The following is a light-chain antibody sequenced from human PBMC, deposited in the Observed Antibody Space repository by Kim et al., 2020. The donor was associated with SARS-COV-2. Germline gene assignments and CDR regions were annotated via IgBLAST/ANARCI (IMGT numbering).Light chain of an antibody. CDR3: ASWDDAVNGYV. Sequence: GQSVPISCSGSSSHIGRYPVNWYQKVPGAAPKLLICSTNQRPSGVPDRLSGSQSGTSASLAISGLQSEDESDYYCASWDDAVNGYVFGTGTKVTVL. CDR2: STN. J-gene: IGLJ1*01. V-gene: IGLV1-44*01. CDR1: SSHIGRYP.